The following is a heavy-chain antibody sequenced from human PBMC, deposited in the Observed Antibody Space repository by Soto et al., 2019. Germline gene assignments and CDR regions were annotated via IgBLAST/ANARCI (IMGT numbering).Heavy chain of an antibody. CDR1: GFSLSTSGVG. V-gene: IGHV2-5*02. CDR2: IYWDDDK. CDR3: AHHGYYSYGLDV. Sequence: QITLKESGPTLVKPTQTLTLTCAFSGFSLSTSGVGVGWIRQPPRKALEWLALIYWDDDKRYSPSLKSRLTISKDTSKNQVVLTMTNMDPVDTATYYCAHHGYYSYGLDVWGQGTTVTVSS. J-gene: IGHJ6*02.